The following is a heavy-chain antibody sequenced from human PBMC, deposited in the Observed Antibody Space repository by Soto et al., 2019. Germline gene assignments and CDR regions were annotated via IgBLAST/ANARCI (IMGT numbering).Heavy chain of an antibody. CDR3: ARDGGAAAGDPLVREYYYYGMDV. CDR2: ISSSSSYI. V-gene: IGHV3-21*01. Sequence: EVQLVESGGGLVKPGGSLRLSCAASGFTFSSYSMNWVRQAPGKGLEWVSSISSSSSYIYYADSVKGRFTISRDNAKNSLYLQMNSLRAEDTAVYYCARDGGAAAGDPLVREYYYYGMDVWGQGTTVTVSS. D-gene: IGHD6-13*01. CDR1: GFTFSSYS. J-gene: IGHJ6*02.